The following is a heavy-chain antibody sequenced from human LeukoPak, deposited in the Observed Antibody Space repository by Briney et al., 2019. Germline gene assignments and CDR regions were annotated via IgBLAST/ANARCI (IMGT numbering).Heavy chain of an antibody. V-gene: IGHV5-51*01. J-gene: IGHJ5*02. CDR2: IYPGDSDA. D-gene: IGHD3-16*01. CDR1: GYSFTTYW. Sequence: GESLKISCKGSGYSFTTYWIGWVRQMLGKGLEWMGIIYPGDSDARYGPSFQGQVTISVDKSINTAYLQWSSLKASDTAMYYCARQITFGGVEFDPWGQGTLVTVSS. CDR3: ARQITFGGVEFDP.